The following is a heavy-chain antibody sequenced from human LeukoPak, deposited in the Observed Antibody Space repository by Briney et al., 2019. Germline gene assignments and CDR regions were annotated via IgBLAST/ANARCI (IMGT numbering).Heavy chain of an antibody. V-gene: IGHV3-73*01. CDR2: IRSKANSYAT. CDR1: GFTFSGSA. Sequence: GGSLRLSSAASGFTFSGSAMHWVRQASGKGLEWVGRIRSKANSYATAYAASVKGRFTISRDDSKNTAYLQMNSLKTEDTAVYYCTSRPKYYYCMDVWGKGTTVTVSS. CDR3: TSRPKYYYCMDV. J-gene: IGHJ6*03.